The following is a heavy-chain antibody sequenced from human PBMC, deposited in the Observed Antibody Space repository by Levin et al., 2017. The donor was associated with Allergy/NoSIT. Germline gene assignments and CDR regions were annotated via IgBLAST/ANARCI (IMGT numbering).Heavy chain of an antibody. D-gene: IGHD2/OR15-2a*01. Sequence: GESLKISCKASGYTFTSYDINWVRQATGQGLEWMGWMNPNSGNTGYAQKFQGRVTMTRNTSISTAYMELSSLRSEDTAVYYCASFLQGGQPDNDYWGQGTLVTVSS. CDR2: MNPNSGNT. CDR1: GYTFTSYD. V-gene: IGHV1-8*01. CDR3: ASFLQGGQPDNDY. J-gene: IGHJ4*02.